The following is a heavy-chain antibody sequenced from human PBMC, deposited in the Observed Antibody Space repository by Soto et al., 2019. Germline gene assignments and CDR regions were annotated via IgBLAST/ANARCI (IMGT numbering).Heavy chain of an antibody. J-gene: IGHJ6*01. CDR3: ARANRYSYGPIYYYYGMDV. D-gene: IGHD5-18*01. Sequence: PGESLNISGKGSGYSVTSYWIGWVRQMPGKGLEWMGIIYPGDSDTRYSPSFQGQVTISADKSISTAYLQWSSLKASDTAMYYCARANRYSYGPIYYYYGMDVWGQGTTVNVSS. CDR1: GYSVTSYW. CDR2: IYPGDSDT. V-gene: IGHV5-51*01.